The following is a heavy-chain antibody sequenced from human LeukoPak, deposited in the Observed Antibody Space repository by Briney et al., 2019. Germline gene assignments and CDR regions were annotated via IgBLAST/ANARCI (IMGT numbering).Heavy chain of an antibody. V-gene: IGHV6-1*01. J-gene: IGHJ4*02. CDR2: TYYRSKWYN. CDR1: GDSVSSNSAA. CDR3: ARVEIVGAPAGDY. D-gene: IGHD1-26*01. Sequence: SQTLSLTCDISGDSVSSNSAAWNWIRQSPLRGLEWLGRTYYRSKWYNDYAVSVKSRITINPDTSKNQFSLQLNSVTPEDTAVYYCARVEIVGAPAGDYWGQGTLVTVSS.